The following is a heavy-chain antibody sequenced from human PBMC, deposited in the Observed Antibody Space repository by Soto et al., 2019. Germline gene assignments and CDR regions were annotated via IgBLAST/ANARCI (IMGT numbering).Heavy chain of an antibody. CDR1: GFSFSSFA. CDR2: FSGSADST. D-gene: IGHD2-8*01. V-gene: IGHV3-23*01. Sequence: EVQLLESGGGFIHPGGSLRLSCAAPGFSFSSFAMNWVRQAPGQGLEWVSIFSGSADSTFYADSVKGRFTISRDNSKSTLYRQINSLRAEDTAVYYCAKTRGAMIYAISVYGMDVWGQGTTVTVSS. CDR3: AKTRGAMIYAISVYGMDV. J-gene: IGHJ6*02.